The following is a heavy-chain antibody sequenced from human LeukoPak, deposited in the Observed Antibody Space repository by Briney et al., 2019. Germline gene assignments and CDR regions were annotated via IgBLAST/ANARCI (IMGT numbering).Heavy chain of an antibody. D-gene: IGHD3-10*01. CDR3: ARRVGRYFGERAYYYNYMDV. V-gene: IGHV4-34*01. Sequence: SETLSLTCAVYGGSFSGYYWSWIRQPPGKGLEWIGEINHSGSTKNNPSLKSRVTISVDTSKNQFSLKLSSVTAADTAVYYCARRVGRYFGERAYYYNYMDVWGKGTTVTISS. CDR1: GGSFSGYY. J-gene: IGHJ6*03. CDR2: INHSGST.